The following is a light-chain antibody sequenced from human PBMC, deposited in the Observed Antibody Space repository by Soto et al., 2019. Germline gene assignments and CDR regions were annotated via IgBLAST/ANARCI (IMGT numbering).Light chain of an antibody. Sequence: DIQMTQSPSTLSASVGDRVTITCRASQSISSWLAWYQQKPGKAPKLLIYKASSLESGVTSRFSGSGSGTEFTLTISSLKHDDFATYYCQQYNSYSWTFGQGTKVEIK. CDR1: QSISSW. CDR2: KAS. J-gene: IGKJ1*01. CDR3: QQYNSYSWT. V-gene: IGKV1-5*03.